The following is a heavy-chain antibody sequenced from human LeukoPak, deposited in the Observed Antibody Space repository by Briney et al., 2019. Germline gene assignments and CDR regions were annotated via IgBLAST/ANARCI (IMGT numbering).Heavy chain of an antibody. Sequence: GGSLRLSCAASGFTFSSYWMHWVRHAPGKGLVWVSRINSDGSSTSYADSVKGRFTISRDNAKNTLYLQMNSLRAEDTAVYYCARVVEYYYDSSGYYYYYGMDVWGQGTTVTVSS. J-gene: IGHJ6*02. CDR2: INSDGSST. CDR3: ARVVEYYYDSSGYYYYYGMDV. CDR1: GFTFSSYW. D-gene: IGHD3-22*01. V-gene: IGHV3-74*01.